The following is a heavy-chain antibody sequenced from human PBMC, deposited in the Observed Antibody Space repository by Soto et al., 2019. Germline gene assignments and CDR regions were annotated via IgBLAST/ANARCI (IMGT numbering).Heavy chain of an antibody. J-gene: IGHJ2*01. CDR1: GDPIGNFY. D-gene: IGHD1-1*01. CDR3: ARGTGRYFDI. V-gene: IGHV4-4*07. Sequence: PSETLSLTCAISGDPIGNFYWSWIRQPAGKGLESLGRLSASGRTNYSPSLQSRVTMSLDRSKNRFSLRLTSVSAADTAVYFCARGTGRYFDIWGRGTLVTVSS. CDR2: LSASGRT.